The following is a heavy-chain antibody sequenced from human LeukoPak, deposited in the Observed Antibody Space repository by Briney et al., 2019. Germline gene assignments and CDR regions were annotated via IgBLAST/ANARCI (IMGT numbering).Heavy chain of an antibody. V-gene: IGHV4-39*01. CDR2: IYYGGNI. J-gene: IGHJ4*02. CDR1: GGSIGTSSYY. CDR3: ASAEANYGGSVFDY. D-gene: IGHD4-23*01. Sequence: SETLSLTCSVSGGSIGTSSYYWGWIRQPPGKGLERLGTIYYGGNINYNLSLKSRLTISADTSNNQLSLKLSSVTAADTAVYYCASAEANYGGSVFDYWGQGTLVTVSS.